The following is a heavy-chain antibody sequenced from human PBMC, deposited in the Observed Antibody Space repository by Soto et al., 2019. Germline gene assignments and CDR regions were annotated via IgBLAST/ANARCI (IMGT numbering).Heavy chain of an antibody. V-gene: IGHV3-33*01. J-gene: IGHJ4*02. CDR2: IWYDGSNK. CDR1: GFTFSSYG. CDR3: ARVHPYGSGSYYFDY. Sequence: QVQLVESGGGVVQPGRSLRLSCAASGFTFSSYGMHWVRQAPGKGLEWVAVIWYDGSNKYYADSVKGRFTISRDNSKNTLYLQMNSLRAEDTAVYYCARVHPYGSGSYYFDYWGQGTLVTVSS. D-gene: IGHD3-10*01.